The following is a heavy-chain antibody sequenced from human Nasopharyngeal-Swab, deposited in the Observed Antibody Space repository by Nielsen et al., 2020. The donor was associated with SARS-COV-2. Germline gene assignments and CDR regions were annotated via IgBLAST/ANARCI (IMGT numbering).Heavy chain of an antibody. CDR2: IRYSGDRT. V-gene: IGHV3-23*01. CDR1: GYTFSNYA. CDR3: ATPGTRCSGDKCDMWVFDY. D-gene: IGHD2-15*01. J-gene: IGHJ4*02. Sequence: GESLKISCTGSGYTFSNYAMSWVRQAPGKGLEWVSSIRYSGDRTSYADSAKGRFTISRDNPKNTLYLQMSSLRAEDTAIYYCATPGTRCSGDKCDMWVFDYWGQGTQVTVSS.